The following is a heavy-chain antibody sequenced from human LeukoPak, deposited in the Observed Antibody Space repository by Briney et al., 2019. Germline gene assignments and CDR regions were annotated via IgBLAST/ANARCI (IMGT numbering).Heavy chain of an antibody. V-gene: IGHV3-64D*06. CDR2: ISSDGGST. J-gene: IGHJ4*02. D-gene: IGHD6-19*01. CDR1: GFTFNNYA. CDR3: ARLAVAGINDY. Sequence: GGSLRLSCSASGFTFNNYALHWVRQAPGKGLEYVSGISSDGGSTNYADSVKGRFTISRDNSKNTLYLQMSSLRPEDTAVYYCARLAVAGINDYWGQGTLVTVSS.